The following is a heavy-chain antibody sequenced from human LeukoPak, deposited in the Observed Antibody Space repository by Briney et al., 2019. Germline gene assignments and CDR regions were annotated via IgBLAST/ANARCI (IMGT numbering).Heavy chain of an antibody. CDR2: IWYDGSNK. CDR1: GFTFSSYG. Sequence: GGSLRLSCAASGFTFSSYGMHWVRQAQGKGLEWVAVIWYDGSNKYYADSVKGRFTISRDNSKNTLYLQMNSLRAEDTAVYYCARDREGATGYYFDYWGQGTLVTVSS. CDR3: ARDREGATGYYFDY. J-gene: IGHJ4*02. D-gene: IGHD1-26*01. V-gene: IGHV3-33*01.